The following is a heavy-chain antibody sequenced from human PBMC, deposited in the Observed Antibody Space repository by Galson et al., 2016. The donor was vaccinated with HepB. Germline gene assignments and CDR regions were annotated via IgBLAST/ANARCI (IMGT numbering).Heavy chain of an antibody. CDR3: TTVKRYTSGWGRTLKVPFAEYFQY. CDR1: GFTFSDAW. D-gene: IGHD6-19*01. Sequence: SLRLSCAASGFTFSDAWMSWVRQAPGKGLEWVGRIKSKTDGETSDYAAPVKGRFTISRDDSKNTLFLQMNSLKTEDTGMYYCTTVKRYTSGWGRTLKVPFAEYFQYWGQGTLVTVSS. CDR2: IKSKTDGETS. J-gene: IGHJ1*01. V-gene: IGHV3-15*01.